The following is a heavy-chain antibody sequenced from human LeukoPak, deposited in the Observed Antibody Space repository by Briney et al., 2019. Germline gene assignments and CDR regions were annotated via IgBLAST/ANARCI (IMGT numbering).Heavy chain of an antibody. J-gene: IGHJ4*02. Sequence: SETLSLTCTVSGGSISSYYWSWIRQPPGKGLEWIGYIYYSGSTYYNPSLKSRVTISVDTSKNQFSLKLSSVTAADTAVYYCARQRKWISGSYYFDYWGQGTLVTVSS. CDR2: IYYSGST. CDR3: ARQRKWISGSYYFDY. CDR1: GGSISSYY. D-gene: IGHD1-26*01. V-gene: IGHV4-59*08.